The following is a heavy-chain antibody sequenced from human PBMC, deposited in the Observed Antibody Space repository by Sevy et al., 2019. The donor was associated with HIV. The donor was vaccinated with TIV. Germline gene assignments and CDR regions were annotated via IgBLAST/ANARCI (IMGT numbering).Heavy chain of an antibody. V-gene: IGHV5-51*01. Sequence: GESLKISCKGSGYSFTSYWIGWVRQMPGKGLEWMGIIYPGDSDTRYSPSFQGQVTISADKSTSTAYLQWSSLKASDTAMYYCARLGPIIMIVVAGRDDAFDIWGQGTMVTVSS. J-gene: IGHJ3*02. CDR1: GYSFTSYW. D-gene: IGHD3-22*01. CDR3: ARLGPIIMIVVAGRDDAFDI. CDR2: IYPGDSDT.